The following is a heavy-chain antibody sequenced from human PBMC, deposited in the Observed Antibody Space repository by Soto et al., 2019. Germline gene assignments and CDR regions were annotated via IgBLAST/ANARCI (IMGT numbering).Heavy chain of an antibody. CDR3: ARERGDTGMVGSCFDP. CDR2: INSDGSSR. J-gene: IGHJ5*02. V-gene: IGHV3-74*01. Sequence: PGGTLRLSCAASGFTFSSYWMHWVRQAPGKGLVWVSRINSDGSSRSYADSVKGRFTISRDNAKNTRYLQMNSLRAEDTAVYYCARERGDTGMVGSCFDPWGRGTLVTVSS. CDR1: GFTFSSYW. D-gene: IGHD5-18*01.